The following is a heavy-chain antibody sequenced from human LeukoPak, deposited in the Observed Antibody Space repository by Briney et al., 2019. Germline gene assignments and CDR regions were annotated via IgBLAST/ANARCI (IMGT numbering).Heavy chain of an antibody. CDR2: INRGGSES. CDR3: ARVGSWVLQRVFDY. CDR1: GFTFTVYH. J-gene: IGHJ4*02. Sequence: GGSLRLSCAASGFTFTVYHMTWLRQVPGKGVEGVANINRGGSESCYVDSVKGRFTISRDNAKNPLYLQMDSLRVEDTAVYYCARVGSWVLQRVFDYWGQGTLVTVSS. D-gene: IGHD2/OR15-2a*01. V-gene: IGHV3-7*04.